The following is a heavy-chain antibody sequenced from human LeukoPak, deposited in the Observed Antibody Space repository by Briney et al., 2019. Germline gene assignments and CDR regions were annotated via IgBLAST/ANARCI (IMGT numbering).Heavy chain of an antibody. D-gene: IGHD3-22*01. J-gene: IGHJ5*02. CDR3: ARDWPYYYDSNNWFDP. CDR2: IHYTGST. Sequence: PSETLSLTCTVSGGSISSSGYYWGWIRQPPGKGLEWIGSIHYTGSTYYNASLKSRVTISVDTSKNEFSLKLSSVTAADTAVYYCARDWPYYYDSNNWFDPWGQGTLVTVSS. CDR1: GGSISSSGYY. V-gene: IGHV4-39*07.